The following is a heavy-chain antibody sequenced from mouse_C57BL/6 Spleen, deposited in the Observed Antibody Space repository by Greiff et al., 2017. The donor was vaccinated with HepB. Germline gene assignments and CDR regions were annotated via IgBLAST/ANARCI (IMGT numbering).Heavy chain of an antibody. J-gene: IGHJ3*01. CDR3: ARDLYYDYDGAWFAY. V-gene: IGHV1-55*01. D-gene: IGHD2-4*01. CDR2: IYPGSGST. Sequence: QVHVKQPGAELVKPGASVKMSCKASGYTFTSYWITWVKQRPGQGLEWIGDIYPGSGSTNYNEKFKSKATLTVDTSSSTAYMQLSSLTSEDSAVYYCARDLYYDYDGAWFAYWGHGTLVTVSA. CDR1: GYTFTSYW.